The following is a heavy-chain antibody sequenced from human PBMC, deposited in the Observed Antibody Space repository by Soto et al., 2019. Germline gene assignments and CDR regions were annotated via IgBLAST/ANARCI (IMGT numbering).Heavy chain of an antibody. V-gene: IGHV4-31*03. J-gene: IGHJ4*02. CDR3: VRGIGGYFHY. D-gene: IGHD3-3*01. CDR2: IYYSGST. CDR1: GGSLSSGGHY. Sequence: PSETLSLTCTVSGGSLSSGGHYWSWIRQHPGKGLEWIGYIYYSGSTYYNPSLKSRITISVDTSKNQFSLKLSSVTAADTAVYYCVRGIGGYFHYWGQGSLVTVS.